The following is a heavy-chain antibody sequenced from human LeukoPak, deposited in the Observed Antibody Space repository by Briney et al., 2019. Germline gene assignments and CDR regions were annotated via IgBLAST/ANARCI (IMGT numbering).Heavy chain of an antibody. CDR3: VRDPDALDY. Sequence: PGGSLRLSFAASGFTFTNFALSWVRPAPGKGLEWVSAITGGGADTDYADSVEGRFTISRDNSKNTLYLQMNSLRDEDTAVYYCVRDPDALDYWGQGTLVTVSS. CDR1: GFTFTNFA. CDR2: ITGGGADT. V-gene: IGHV3-23*01. J-gene: IGHJ4*02.